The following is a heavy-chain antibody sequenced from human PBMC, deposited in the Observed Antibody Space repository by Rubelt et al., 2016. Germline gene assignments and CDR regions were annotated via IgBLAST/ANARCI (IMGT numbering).Heavy chain of an antibody. CDR1: GYTFTGYY. D-gene: IGHD6-19*01. Sequence: QVQLVQSGAEVKKPGASVKVSCKASGYTFTGYYMHWVRQAPGQGLEWVGRINPNSGGTNYARKSQGRVTMTRDTPITTAYMELSRLRSDDTAVFYCARESSSGWYIDYWGQGTLVTVSS. V-gene: IGHV1-2*06. CDR2: INPNSGGT. J-gene: IGHJ4*02. CDR3: ARESSSGWYIDY.